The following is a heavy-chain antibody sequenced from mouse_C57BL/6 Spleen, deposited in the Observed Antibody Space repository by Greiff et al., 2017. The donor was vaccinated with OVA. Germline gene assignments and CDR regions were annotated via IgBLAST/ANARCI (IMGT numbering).Heavy chain of an antibody. J-gene: IGHJ4*01. CDR2: IWTGGGT. CDR1: GFSLTSYA. Sequence: VQRVESGPGLVAPSQSLSITCTVSGFSLTSYAISWVRQPPGKGLEWLGVIWTGGGTNYNSALKSRLSISKDNSKSQVFLKMNSLQTDDTARYYCARGYSNSYYYAMDYWGQGTSVTVSS. D-gene: IGHD1-1*01. CDR3: ARGYSNSYYYAMDY. V-gene: IGHV2-9-1*01.